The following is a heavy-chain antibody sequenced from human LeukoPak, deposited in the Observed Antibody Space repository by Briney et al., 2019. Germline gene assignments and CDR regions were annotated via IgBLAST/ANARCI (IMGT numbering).Heavy chain of an antibody. CDR1: GYTFTNYD. J-gene: IGHJ4*02. V-gene: IGHV1-8*01. CDR3: VRPLPNWGADF. CDR2: MSPNSGDT. Sequence: GASVKVSCKASGYTFTNYDINWMRQATGQGLEWMGWMSPNSGDTGYAQKFQGRVTMTRDTSIGTAYLELSSLRSEDSAVYYCVRPLPNWGADFWGQGTLVTVSS. D-gene: IGHD7-27*01.